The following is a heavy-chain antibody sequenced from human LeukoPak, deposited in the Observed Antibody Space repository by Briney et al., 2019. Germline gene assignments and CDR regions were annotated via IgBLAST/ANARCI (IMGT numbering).Heavy chain of an antibody. D-gene: IGHD6-13*01. CDR2: INTSGGHT. V-gene: IGHV3-23*01. J-gene: IGHJ4*02. CDR3: AKDDSRTLDHFDD. Sequence: GGSLRLSCAASGFAFNNYAMSWVPDAPGKGLEWVSGINTSGGHTYFADSVKGRFTISRNNSKNTLYLQMNSLRAEDTAVYYCAKDDSRTLDHFDDGGQGALVTVSS. CDR1: GFAFNNYA.